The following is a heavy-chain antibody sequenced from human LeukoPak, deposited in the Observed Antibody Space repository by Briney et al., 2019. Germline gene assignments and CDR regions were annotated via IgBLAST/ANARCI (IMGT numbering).Heavy chain of an antibody. CDR1: GGSISSGSYY. V-gene: IGHV4-61*02. Sequence: SETLSLTCTVSGGSISSGSYYWSWIRQPAGKGLEGIGRIYTSGSTNYNPSLKSRVTISVDTSKNQFSLKLSSVTAADTAVYYCARDIKDTAMVPRWGCAFDIWGQGTMVTASS. CDR2: IYTSGST. CDR3: ARDIKDTAMVPRWGCAFDI. D-gene: IGHD5-18*01. J-gene: IGHJ3*02.